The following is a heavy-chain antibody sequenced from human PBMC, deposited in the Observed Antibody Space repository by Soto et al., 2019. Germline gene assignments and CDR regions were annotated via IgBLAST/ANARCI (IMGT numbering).Heavy chain of an antibody. Sequence: PGTLSLTCTVSGGSISSSSYYWGWIRQPPGKGLEWIGSIYYSGSTYYNPSLKSRVTISVDTSKNQFSLKLSSVTAADTAVYYCARLRRITMVRGLHYGMDVWGQGTTVTVSS. J-gene: IGHJ6*02. CDR1: GGSISSSSYY. CDR2: IYYSGST. V-gene: IGHV4-39*01. CDR3: ARLRRITMVRGLHYGMDV. D-gene: IGHD3-10*01.